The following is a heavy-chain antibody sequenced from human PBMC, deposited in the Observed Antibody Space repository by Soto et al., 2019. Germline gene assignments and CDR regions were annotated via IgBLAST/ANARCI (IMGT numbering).Heavy chain of an antibody. CDR1: GFSFSSHS. CDR3: ARERGEYDSGWYIDR. CDR2: ISSRSSLI. D-gene: IGHD6-19*01. Sequence: PGGSLRLSCAASGFSFSSHSFNWVRQAPGQGLEWVAYISSRSSLILYADSVRGRFVISRDNALNSLYLQTNSPRDEDTAIYYWARERGEYDSGWYIDRWGQGTPVTVSS. V-gene: IGHV3-21*06. J-gene: IGHJ5*02.